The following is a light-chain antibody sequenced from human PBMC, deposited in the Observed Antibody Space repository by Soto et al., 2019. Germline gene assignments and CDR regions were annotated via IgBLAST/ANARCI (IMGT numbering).Light chain of an antibody. V-gene: IGKV3-20*01. Sequence: EIVLTQSPGTLSLSPGQRATLSCTASQSVSSYYLAWYQEKPGQAPRLLIYGASSRAPGIPDRFSGSGSGTDFTLTISRLEPEDFAVYYCQQYGSLITFGQGTRLGIK. CDR1: QSVSSYY. CDR3: QQYGSLIT. CDR2: GAS. J-gene: IGKJ5*01.